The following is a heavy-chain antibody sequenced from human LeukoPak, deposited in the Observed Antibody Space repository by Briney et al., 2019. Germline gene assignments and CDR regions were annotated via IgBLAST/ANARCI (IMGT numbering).Heavy chain of an antibody. CDR1: GVSISSSSYY. D-gene: IGHD6-13*01. Sequence: SETLSLTCTVSGVSISSSSYYWGWLRQPPGKGLEWIGSIYYSGSTYYNPALKSRVTISVDTSKNQFSLKLSSVTAADTAVYYCAGIAAAGTGYWGQGTLVTVSS. CDR2: IYYSGST. V-gene: IGHV4-39*07. J-gene: IGHJ4*02. CDR3: AGIAAAGTGY.